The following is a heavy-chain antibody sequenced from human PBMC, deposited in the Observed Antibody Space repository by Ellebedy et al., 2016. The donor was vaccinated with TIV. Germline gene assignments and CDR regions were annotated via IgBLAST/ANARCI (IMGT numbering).Heavy chain of an antibody. CDR1: GYTFTSYG. V-gene: IGHV1-18*01. CDR2: ISAYNGNT. J-gene: IGHJ6*02. D-gene: IGHD3-22*01. CDR3: ARQWDYYDSSGFYRGVEEGKYGMDV. Sequence: ASVKVSCKASGYTFTSYGISWVRQAPGQGLEWMGWISAYNGNTNYAQKLQGRVTMTTDTSTSTAYMELRSLRSDDTAVYYCARQWDYYDSSGFYRGVEEGKYGMDVWGQGTRVTVSS.